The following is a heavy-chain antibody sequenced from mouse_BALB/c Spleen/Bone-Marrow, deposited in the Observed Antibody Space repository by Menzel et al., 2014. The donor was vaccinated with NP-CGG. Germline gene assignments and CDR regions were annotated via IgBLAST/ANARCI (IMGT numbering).Heavy chain of an antibody. CDR3: ARDNTYGVNWCFDV. J-gene: IGHJ1*01. D-gene: IGHD1-1*01. V-gene: IGHV7-3*02. CDR2: IRNKAKGYTT. CDR1: GFTFTEYY. Sequence: EVKLVESGGGLVQPGGSLRLSCATSGFTFTEYYMSWVRQPPGKALEWLGFIRNKAKGYTTEYSASVKGRFTISRDNSKSIVYRQMNTLRAEDSATYYCARDNTYGVNWCFDVWGAGTTVTVSS.